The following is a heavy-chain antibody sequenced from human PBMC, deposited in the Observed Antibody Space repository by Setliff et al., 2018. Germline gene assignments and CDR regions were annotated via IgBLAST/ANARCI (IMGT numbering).Heavy chain of an antibody. V-gene: IGHV4-39*01. J-gene: IGHJ4*02. D-gene: IGHD6-6*01. CDR2: IFYSGRT. Sequence: PSETLSLTCTVSGASITNINYYWGLIRQPPGKGLEGIGSIFYSGRTFYNPSLKSRVTISVDTSKNQFSLKRSSVTAADTAVYYCARGRNVAALLLDSWGKGARVTVPS. CDR3: ARGRNVAALLLDS. CDR1: GASITNINYY.